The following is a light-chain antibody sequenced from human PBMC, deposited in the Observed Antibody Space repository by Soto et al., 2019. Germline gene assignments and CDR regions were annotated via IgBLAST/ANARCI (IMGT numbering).Light chain of an antibody. CDR1: QSISNY. CDR3: QQSYITPWT. Sequence: DIQMTQSPSSLSTSVGDRVTITCRASQSISNYLNWYQQKPGRVPKLLIYAASRLLSGVPSRFSGSGSGTDFTLTISSLQPEDFATYFCQQSYITPWTFGQGTKVEIK. J-gene: IGKJ1*01. V-gene: IGKV1-39*01. CDR2: AAS.